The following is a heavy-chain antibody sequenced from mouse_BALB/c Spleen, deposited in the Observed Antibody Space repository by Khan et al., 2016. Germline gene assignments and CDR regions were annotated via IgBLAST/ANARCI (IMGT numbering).Heavy chain of an antibody. CDR3: TREGSYPY. CDR1: GFNIKDTY. D-gene: IGHD2-10*01. J-gene: IGHJ2*01. CDR2: IDPANVNT. V-gene: IGHV14-3*02. Sequence: VQLQQSGAELVKPGASVKLSCTASGFNIKDTYMPWVKQRPEQGLEWIGRIDPANVNTKYDPKFQGKATITADTSSNTAYLQLSSLTSEDTAVYYRTREGSYPYWGQGTTRTVSS.